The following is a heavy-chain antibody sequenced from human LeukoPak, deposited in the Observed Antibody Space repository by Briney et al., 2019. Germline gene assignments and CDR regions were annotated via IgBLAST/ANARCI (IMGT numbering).Heavy chain of an antibody. CDR1: GFTFSSYW. Sequence: PGGSLRLSCAASGFTFSSYWMSWVRQAPGKGLEWVANIKQDGSEKYYVDSVKGRFTISRDNAKNSLYLQMNSLRAEDTAVYYCARDHRDYYDSSGRRGYFDYWGQGTLVTVSS. D-gene: IGHD3-22*01. J-gene: IGHJ4*02. V-gene: IGHV3-7*01. CDR3: ARDHRDYYDSSGRRGYFDY. CDR2: IKQDGSEK.